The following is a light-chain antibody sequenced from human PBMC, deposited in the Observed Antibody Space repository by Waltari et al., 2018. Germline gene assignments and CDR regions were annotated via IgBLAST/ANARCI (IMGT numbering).Light chain of an antibody. V-gene: IGKV3-15*01. Sequence: EIVMTKSPVTLSVSPGERATLSCRASQSVSSNLAWYQQRPGQAPRLLIYGASTRATGVPARLSGSGSGTEFTLTISSLQSEDFAVYYCQQHNNWPYTFGQGTTVEI. CDR2: GAS. J-gene: IGKJ2*01. CDR3: QQHNNWPYT. CDR1: QSVSSN.